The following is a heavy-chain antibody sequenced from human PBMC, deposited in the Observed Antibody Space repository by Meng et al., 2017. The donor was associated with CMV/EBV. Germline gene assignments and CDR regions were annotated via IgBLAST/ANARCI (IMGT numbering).Heavy chain of an antibody. CDR2: INHSGST. CDR1: GSFSGYY. D-gene: IGHD3-22*01. J-gene: IGHJ4*02. CDR3: ARGDYYDSSGYYLRTLFDY. Sequence: GSFSGYYWSWIRQPPGKGLEWIGEINHSGSTNYNPSLKSRVTISVDTSKNQFSLKLSSVTAADTAVYYCARGDYYDSSGYYLRTLFDYWGQGTLVTVSS. V-gene: IGHV4-34*01.